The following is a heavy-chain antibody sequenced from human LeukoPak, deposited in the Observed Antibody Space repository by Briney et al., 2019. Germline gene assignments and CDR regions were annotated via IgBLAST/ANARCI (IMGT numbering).Heavy chain of an antibody. D-gene: IGHD6-13*01. CDR3: ARDSQSREFDY. CDR2: IYHSGTT. CDR1: GDSFSSNNW. Sequence: SGTLSLTCAVSGDSFSSNNWWGWVRQPPGKGLEWIGQIYHSGTTDYNLSLRGRVTISVDKSKKQFSLQLSSVTAADTAVYYCARDSQSREFDYWGPGTMVTVSS. J-gene: IGHJ4*02. V-gene: IGHV4-4*02.